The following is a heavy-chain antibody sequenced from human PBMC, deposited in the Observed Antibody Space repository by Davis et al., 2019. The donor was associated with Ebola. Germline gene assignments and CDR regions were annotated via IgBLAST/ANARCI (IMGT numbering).Heavy chain of an antibody. CDR1: GFTFSSYS. CDR2: ISSSSSTI. D-gene: IGHD6-19*01. Sequence: GESLKISCAASGFTFSSYSMNWVRQAPGKGLEWVSYISSSSSTIYYADSVKGRFTISRDNAKNSLYLQMNSLRDEDTAVYYCARDSTYSSGWYEGRGFDYWGQGTLVTVSS. V-gene: IGHV3-48*02. J-gene: IGHJ4*02. CDR3: ARDSTYSSGWYEGRGFDY.